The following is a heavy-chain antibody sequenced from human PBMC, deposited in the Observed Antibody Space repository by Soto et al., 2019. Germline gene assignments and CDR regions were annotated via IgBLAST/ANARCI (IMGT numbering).Heavy chain of an antibody. CDR1: GFTFNTYA. CDR3: VRQLSFVVGTLTTREHFFQH. D-gene: IGHD2-21*02. J-gene: IGHJ1*01. CDR2: VSSDGKDK. Sequence: LVESGGGVAQPGKSQTLSCAASGFTFNTYAFHWVRQAPGKVLEWVAVVSSDGKDKFYADSVSGRFTISRDDSKDTLFLHMNSLRTEDTAVYFCVRQLSFVVGTLTTREHFFQHWGRGTLVTVSS. V-gene: IGHV3-30*04.